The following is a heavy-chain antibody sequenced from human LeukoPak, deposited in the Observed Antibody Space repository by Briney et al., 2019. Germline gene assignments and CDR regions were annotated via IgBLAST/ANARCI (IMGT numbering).Heavy chain of an antibody. CDR1: LASLYNFIYY. J-gene: IGHJ4*02. CDR2: LNYSGAP. Sequence: SETLSLTSTVSLASLYNFIYYWGSVRPPPGKRLERIVGLNYSGAPCYNASLKSRVTISVDTSENQLSLQVNSVTAADTAVYDGARARGRWHLRPLDFWGQGTLVTVSS. V-gene: IGHV4-39*01. CDR3: ARARGRWHLRPLDF. D-gene: IGHD1-26*01.